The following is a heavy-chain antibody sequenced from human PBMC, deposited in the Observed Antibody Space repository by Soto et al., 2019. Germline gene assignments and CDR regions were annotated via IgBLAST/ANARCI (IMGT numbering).Heavy chain of an antibody. Sequence: ASETRSLTCTGSGGSIRPYYWTWIRQPPGEGLEWIGYIYYSGSVSYKSSLKSRVTMSVDTSKNQFSLRLNSVTAADTAVYYCARVTYDSLTAYSYYFDYWGQGTLVTVSS. CDR1: GGSIRPYY. CDR3: ARVTYDSLTAYSYYFDY. V-gene: IGHV4-59*01. CDR2: IYYSGSV. J-gene: IGHJ4*02. D-gene: IGHD3-9*01.